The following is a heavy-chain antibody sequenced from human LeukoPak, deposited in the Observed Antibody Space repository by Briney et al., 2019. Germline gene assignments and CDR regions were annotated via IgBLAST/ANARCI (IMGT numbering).Heavy chain of an antibody. J-gene: IGHJ4*02. Sequence: SETLSLTCTVSGGSISSGGYYWSWIRQHPGKGLEWIGYIYYSGGTYYNPSLKSRVTISVDTSKNQFSLKLSSVTAADTAVYYCARGQKASGVDYWGQGTLVTVSS. D-gene: IGHD6-25*01. V-gene: IGHV4-31*03. CDR3: ARGQKASGVDY. CDR2: IYYSGGT. CDR1: GGSISSGGYY.